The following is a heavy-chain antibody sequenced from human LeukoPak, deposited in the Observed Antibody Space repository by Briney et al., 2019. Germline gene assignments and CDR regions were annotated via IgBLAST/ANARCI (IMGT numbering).Heavy chain of an antibody. V-gene: IGHV1-46*01. Sequence: GASVKVSCKASGYTFTRYCMHWVRQAPGQGLEWMGRINPSGGSTSYAQKFQGRVTMTRDTSTSTVYMELSSLRSEDTAVYYCARDRAIAGTKEDAFDIWGQGTMVTVSS. CDR3: ARDRAIAGTKEDAFDI. CDR2: INPSGGST. CDR1: GYTFTRYC. J-gene: IGHJ3*02. D-gene: IGHD6-19*01.